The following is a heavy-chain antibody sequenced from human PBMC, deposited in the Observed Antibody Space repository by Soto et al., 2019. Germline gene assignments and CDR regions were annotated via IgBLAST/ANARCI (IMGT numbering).Heavy chain of an antibody. Sequence: QVQLVQSGAEVKKPGSSVKVSCKASGGTFSSHAISWVRQAPGQGLEWMGGIIPVFGTPNYAQRFQGRVTIXAXEXXSTAYMELSSLRSEDTAVYYCAGATYTYDYSGYYSQYFFRFWGQGTLVTVSS. CDR2: IIPVFGTP. V-gene: IGHV1-69*12. D-gene: IGHD3-22*01. CDR3: AGATYTYDYSGYYSQYFFRF. CDR1: GGTFSSHA. J-gene: IGHJ4*02.